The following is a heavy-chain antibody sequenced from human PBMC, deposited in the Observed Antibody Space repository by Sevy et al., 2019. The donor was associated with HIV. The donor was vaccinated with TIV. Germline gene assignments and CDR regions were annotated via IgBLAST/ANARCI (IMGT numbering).Heavy chain of an antibody. CDR3: TTEGAD. Sequence: GESLKISCAASGFTFSDAWVSWVRQAPGKGVGGVGRVRSKGDGGTAEYAAPLKGRVSISRDDSKNMVYVQMNSLKTEDTGIYYCTTEGADWGQGTLVTVSS. V-gene: IGHV3-15*01. CDR1: GFTFSDAW. CDR2: VRSKGDGGTA. J-gene: IGHJ4*02.